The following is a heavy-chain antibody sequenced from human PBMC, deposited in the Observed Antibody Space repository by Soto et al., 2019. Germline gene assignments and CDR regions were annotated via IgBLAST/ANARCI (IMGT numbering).Heavy chain of an antibody. J-gene: IGHJ1*01. CDR3: AKDLYGSGSYPEYFQH. D-gene: IGHD3-10*01. V-gene: IGHV3-23*01. Sequence: GGSLRLSCAASGFTFSSYAMSWVRQAPGKGLEWVSAISGSGGSTYYADSVKGRFTISRDNSKNTLYLQMNSLRAEDTAVYYCAKDLYGSGSYPEYFQHWGQGTLVTVSS. CDR2: ISGSGGST. CDR1: GFTFSSYA.